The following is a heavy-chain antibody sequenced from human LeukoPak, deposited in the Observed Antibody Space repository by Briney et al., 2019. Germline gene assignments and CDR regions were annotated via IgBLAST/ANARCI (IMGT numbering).Heavy chain of an antibody. CDR2: ISYDGSDK. Sequence: GSLRLSCAASGFTFSSYVIHWVRQAPGKGLEWVAHISYDGSDKYYADSVKGRFTISRDNSKNTLYLQMNSLRAEDTAVYYCVRGGYRAYYVDFWGQGTLVTVSS. V-gene: IGHV3-30-3*01. CDR1: GFTFSSYV. CDR3: VRGGYRAYYVDF. D-gene: IGHD5-12*01. J-gene: IGHJ4*02.